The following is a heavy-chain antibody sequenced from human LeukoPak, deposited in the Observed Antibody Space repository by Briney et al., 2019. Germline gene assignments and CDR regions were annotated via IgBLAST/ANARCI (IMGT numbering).Heavy chain of an antibody. Sequence: ASVKVSCKASGGTFSSYAISWVRQAPGQGLEWMGGIIPIFGTANYAQKFRGRVTITADKSTRTAYMELSSLRSEDTAVYYCARGEKIVLRYFDWLSQLRFDPWGQGTLVTVSS. J-gene: IGHJ5*02. V-gene: IGHV1-69*06. CDR1: GGTFSSYA. CDR2: IIPIFGTA. CDR3: ARGEKIVLRYFDWLSQLRFDP. D-gene: IGHD3-9*01.